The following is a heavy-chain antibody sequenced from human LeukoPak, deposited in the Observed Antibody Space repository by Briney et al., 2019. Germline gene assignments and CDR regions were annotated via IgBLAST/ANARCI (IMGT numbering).Heavy chain of an antibody. CDR3: ARGDTYGSGIDI. V-gene: IGHV4-59*01. Sequence: PSETLSLTCTVSGGSISSYYWSWIRQPPGKGLEWIGYIYYSGSTNYNPSLKSRVTISVDTSKNQFSLKLSSVTAADTAVYYCARGDTYGSGIDIWGQGTMVTVPS. CDR1: GGSISSYY. J-gene: IGHJ3*02. D-gene: IGHD3-10*01. CDR2: IYYSGST.